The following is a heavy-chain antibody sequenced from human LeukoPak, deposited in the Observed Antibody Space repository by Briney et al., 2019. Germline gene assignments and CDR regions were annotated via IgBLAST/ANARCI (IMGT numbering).Heavy chain of an antibody. Sequence: SETLSLTCTVSGGSISSGDYYWSWIRQPPGKGLEWIGYIYYSGSTYYNPSLKSRVTISVDTSKNQFSLKLSSVTAADTAVYYCAGYTSREYYYYYGMDVWGQGTTVTVSS. D-gene: IGHD5-18*01. V-gene: IGHV4-30-4*01. CDR3: AGYTSREYYYYYGMDV. CDR2: IYYSGST. J-gene: IGHJ6*02. CDR1: GGSISSGDYY.